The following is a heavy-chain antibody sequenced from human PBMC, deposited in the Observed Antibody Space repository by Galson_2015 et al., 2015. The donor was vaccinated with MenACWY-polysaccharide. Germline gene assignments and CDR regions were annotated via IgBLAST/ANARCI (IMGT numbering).Heavy chain of an antibody. CDR3: ARVSVRFGGARTSVIDY. Sequence: SLRLSCAASGFTFSSYWMSWVRQAPGKGLEWVANIKEGGSEKYYVDSVKGRFTNSRDNAKNSLYLQMNSLRAEDTAVYYCARVSVRFGGARTSVIDYWGQGTLVTVSS. D-gene: IGHD3-16*01. J-gene: IGHJ4*02. V-gene: IGHV3-7*03. CDR2: IKEGGSEK. CDR1: GFTFSSYW.